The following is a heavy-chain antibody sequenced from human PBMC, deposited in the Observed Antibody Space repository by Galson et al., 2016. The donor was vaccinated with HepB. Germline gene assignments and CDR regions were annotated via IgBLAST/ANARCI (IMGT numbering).Heavy chain of an antibody. D-gene: IGHD6-13*01. V-gene: IGHV3-23*01. CDR2: IIDSAGVT. J-gene: IGHJ4*02. CDR3: AREMHVAAAAAFDF. Sequence: SLRLSCAASGFTFSSHGMNWVRQAPGKGLEWVSGIIDSAGVTYYADSVKGRFTISRDNSKNTVYLQMNSLKVEDTAVYYCAREMHVAAAAAFDFWGRGTLVTVSS. CDR1: GFTFSSHG.